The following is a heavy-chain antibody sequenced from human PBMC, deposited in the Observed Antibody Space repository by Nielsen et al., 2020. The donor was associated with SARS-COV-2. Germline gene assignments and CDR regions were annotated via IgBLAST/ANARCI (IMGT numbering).Heavy chain of an antibody. Sequence: WIRQPPGKGLEWIGQIERNGITKYGPSLKSRVTISVDTSKNQFSLKVSSATAADTAVYYCARGRWGPSRLLKYYFYAMDVWGEGTTVTVSS. D-gene: IGHD7-27*01. CDR3: ARGRWGPSRLLKYYFYAMDV. J-gene: IGHJ6*04. V-gene: IGHV4-34*01. CDR2: IERNGIT.